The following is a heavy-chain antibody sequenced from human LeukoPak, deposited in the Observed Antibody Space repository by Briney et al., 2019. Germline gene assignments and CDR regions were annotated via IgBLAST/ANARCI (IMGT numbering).Heavy chain of an antibody. CDR3: TRRGRIAAAGGPRVNWYFDL. Sequence: GGSLRLSCTASGFTFGDYAMSWFRQAPGKGLEWVGFIRSKAYGGTTEYAASVKGRFTISRDDSKSIAYLQMNSLKTEDTAVYYCTRRGRIAAAGGPRVNWYFDLWGRGTLVTVSS. CDR2: IRSKAYGGTT. V-gene: IGHV3-49*03. J-gene: IGHJ2*01. CDR1: GFTFGDYA. D-gene: IGHD6-13*01.